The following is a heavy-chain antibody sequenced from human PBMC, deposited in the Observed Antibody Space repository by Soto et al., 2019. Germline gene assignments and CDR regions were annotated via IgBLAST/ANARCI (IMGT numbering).Heavy chain of an antibody. D-gene: IGHD2-8*01. CDR3: AKGSVLRVVEEPLAILGGVDV. V-gene: IGHV3-33*06. Sequence: GGSLRLSCVASGFTFSSYGMHWVRQAPGKGLEWVAVMSYDGSHEYYADSVKGRFTISRDNSKTILYLQMNSLRLEDTAVYYCAKGSVLRVVEEPLAILGGVDVWGQGAMVTVSS. CDR2: MSYDGSHE. J-gene: IGHJ6*02. CDR1: GFTFSSYG.